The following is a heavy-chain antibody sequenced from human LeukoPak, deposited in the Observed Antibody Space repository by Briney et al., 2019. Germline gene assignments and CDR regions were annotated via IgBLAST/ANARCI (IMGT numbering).Heavy chain of an antibody. CDR1: GFTFSSHA. Sequence: GRSLRLSCAASGFTFSSHAMHWVRQAPGKGLEWVAVISSDGGNNYSADSVKGRFTISRDNSKNTLYLQMNSLRGKDTAVYYCARKPDYGDYGDYWGQGTLVTVSS. D-gene: IGHD4-17*01. J-gene: IGHJ4*02. V-gene: IGHV3-30*04. CDR2: ISSDGGNN. CDR3: ARKPDYGDYGDY.